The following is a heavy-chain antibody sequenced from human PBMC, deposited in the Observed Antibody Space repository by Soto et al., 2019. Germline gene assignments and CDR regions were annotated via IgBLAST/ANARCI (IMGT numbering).Heavy chain of an antibody. CDR3: AKASVPVARVLYYYHYVMAV. CDR1: GFTVSSNY. CDR2: IYSGGST. D-gene: IGHD5-12*01. V-gene: IGHV3-66*01. Sequence: GGSLRLSCAASGFTVSSNYMSWVRQAPGKGLEWVSVIYSGGSTYYADSVKGRFTISRDNSKNTLYLQMNSLRAEDTAVYYCAKASVPVARVLYYYHYVMAVWGQGTTVTVSS. J-gene: IGHJ6*02.